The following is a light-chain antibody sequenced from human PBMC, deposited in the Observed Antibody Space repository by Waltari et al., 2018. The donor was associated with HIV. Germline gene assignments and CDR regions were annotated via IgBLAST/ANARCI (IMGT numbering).Light chain of an antibody. Sequence: SALTQPASVSGSPGQPLTISCPGTSPDFDLHNLISWYQQHPGQAPQLIIFGVNSRPSGISSLFSASKSGDTASLTISGLQSGDEADYYCTTYTDRNSLLIGSGTKLTVL. CDR1: SPDFDLHNL. V-gene: IGLV2-14*01. CDR2: GVN. CDR3: TTYTDRNSLL. J-gene: IGLJ2*01.